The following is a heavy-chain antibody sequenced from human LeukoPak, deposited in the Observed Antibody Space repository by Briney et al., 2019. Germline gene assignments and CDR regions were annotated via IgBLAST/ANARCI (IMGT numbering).Heavy chain of an antibody. V-gene: IGHV3-30*18. CDR3: AKGITMVRGVMGDAFDI. Sequence: GGSLRLFCAASGFIFSSYGMHWVRQAPGKGLEWVAVISYDGSNKYYADSVKGRFTISRDNSKNTLYLQMTSLRAEDTAVYYCAKGITMVRGVMGDAFDIWGQGTMVTVSS. D-gene: IGHD3-10*01. CDR2: ISYDGSNK. J-gene: IGHJ3*02. CDR1: GFIFSSYG.